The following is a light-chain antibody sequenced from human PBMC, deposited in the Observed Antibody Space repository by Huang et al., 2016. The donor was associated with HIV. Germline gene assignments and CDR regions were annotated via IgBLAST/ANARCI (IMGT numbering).Light chain of an antibody. V-gene: IGKV3-15*01. Sequence: EILMTQSPAILSVSPGERATLSCRASQNVNSNLAWYQQQPGQPPRLLIYGASSRATGTPDRFSGSGSGTEFTLTISSLQSEDFAVYYCQQYNTWPPWAFGQGTTVEI. CDR2: GAS. CDR1: QNVNSN. J-gene: IGKJ1*01. CDR3: QQYNTWPPWA.